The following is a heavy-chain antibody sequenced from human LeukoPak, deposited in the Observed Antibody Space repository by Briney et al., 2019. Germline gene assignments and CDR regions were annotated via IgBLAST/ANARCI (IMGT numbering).Heavy chain of an antibody. CDR2: IYYSGST. Sequence: SETLSLTCTVSGGSISSYYWSWIRQPPGKGLEWIGYIYYSGSTNYNPSLKSRVTISVDTSKNQFSLKLSSVTAADTAVYYCARVTGYMIEDYFDYWGQGTLVTVFS. CDR3: ARVTGYMIEDYFDY. CDR1: GGSISSYY. V-gene: IGHV4-59*01. J-gene: IGHJ4*02. D-gene: IGHD3-22*01.